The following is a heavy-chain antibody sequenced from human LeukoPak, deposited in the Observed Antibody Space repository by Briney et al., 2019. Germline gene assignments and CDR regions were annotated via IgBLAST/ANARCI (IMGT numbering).Heavy chain of an antibody. V-gene: IGHV3-23*01. CDR1: GFTFSSYA. D-gene: IGHD3-22*01. CDR2: ISGSGGST. Sequence: GGSLRLSCAASGFTFSSYAMSWVRQAPGKGLEWVSAISGSGGSTYYADSVKGRFTISRDNSKSTLYLQMNSLRAEDTAVYYCAKRERYYDSSGYYSYYFDYWGQGTLVTVSS. CDR3: AKRERYYDSSGYYSYYFDY. J-gene: IGHJ4*02.